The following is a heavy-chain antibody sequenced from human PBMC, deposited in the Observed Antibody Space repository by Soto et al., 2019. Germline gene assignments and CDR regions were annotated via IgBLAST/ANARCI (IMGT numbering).Heavy chain of an antibody. CDR3: AKENTPDFGGYVDS. Sequence: PGGSLRLSCAASGFTFSSYAMIWVRQAAGEWLEWVSSISGSGTSTYYADSVKGRFTISRDNSKNTMYLQMNSLRAEDTALYFSAKENTPDFGGYVDSCGQGTLVPVS. J-gene: IGHJ5*01. CDR2: ISGSGTST. D-gene: IGHD4-17*01. V-gene: IGHV3-23*01. CDR1: GFTFSSYA.